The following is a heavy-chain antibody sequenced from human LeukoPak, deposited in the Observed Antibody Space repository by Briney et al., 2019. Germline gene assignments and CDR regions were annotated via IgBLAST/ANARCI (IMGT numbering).Heavy chain of an antibody. J-gene: IGHJ4*02. CDR3: ATPNPPVLRFLETQYYFDY. CDR1: GYTLTELS. Sequence: PGASVKVSCKVSGYTLTELSMHWVRQAPGKGLEWMGGFDPEDGETIYAQKFQGRVTMTEDTSTDTAYMELSILRSEDTAVYYCATPNPPVLRFLETQYYFDYWGQGTLVTVSS. V-gene: IGHV1-24*01. CDR2: FDPEDGET. D-gene: IGHD3-3*01.